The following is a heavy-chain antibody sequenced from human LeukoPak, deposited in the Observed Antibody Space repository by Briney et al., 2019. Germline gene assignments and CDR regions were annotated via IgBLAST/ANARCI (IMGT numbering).Heavy chain of an antibody. CDR3: AREGWGLYYYYYYMDV. V-gene: IGHV3-7*01. Sequence: PGGSLRLSCAASEFTFSSYWMSWVRQAPGKGLEWVANIKQDGSEKYYVDFVKGRFTISRDNAKNSLYLQMNSLRAEDTAVYYCAREGWGLYYYYYYMDVWGKGTTVTVSS. J-gene: IGHJ6*03. CDR2: IKQDGSEK. D-gene: IGHD3-10*01. CDR1: EFTFSSYW.